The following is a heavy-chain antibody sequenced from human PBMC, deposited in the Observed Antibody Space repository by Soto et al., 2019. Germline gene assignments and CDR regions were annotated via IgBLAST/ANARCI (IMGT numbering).Heavy chain of an antibody. D-gene: IGHD3-22*01. V-gene: IGHV3-23*01. J-gene: IGHJ3*02. CDR1: GFTFSSYA. CDR2: ISGSGGST. CDR3: AKVQYYYDSSGYYYIASAFDI. Sequence: GGSLRLSCAASGFTFSSYAMSWVRQAPGKGLEWVSAISGSGGSTYYADSVKGRFTISRDNSKNTLYLQMNSLRAEDTAVYCCAKVQYYYDSSGYYYIASAFDIWGKGTMVTV.